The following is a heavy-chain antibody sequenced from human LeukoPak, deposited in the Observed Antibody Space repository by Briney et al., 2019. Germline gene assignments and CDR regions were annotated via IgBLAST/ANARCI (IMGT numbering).Heavy chain of an antibody. J-gene: IGHJ4*02. CDR3: AREPFWSGYYSNLHFDY. V-gene: IGHV3-48*01. Sequence: GGSLRLSCAASGFTFSSYSMNWVRQAPGKGLEWVSYISSSSSTIYYADSVKGRFTISRDNAKNSLYLQMNSLRAEDTAVYYCAREPFWSGYYSNLHFDYWGQGTLVTVSS. D-gene: IGHD3-3*01. CDR1: GFTFSSYS. CDR2: ISSSSSTI.